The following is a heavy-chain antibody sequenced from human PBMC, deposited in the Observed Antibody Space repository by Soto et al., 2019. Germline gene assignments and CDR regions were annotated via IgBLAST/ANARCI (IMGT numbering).Heavy chain of an antibody. CDR2: INYSGGDT. V-gene: IGHV3-23*01. CDR3: AKSVATSWPAFDI. Sequence: GGSLRLSCAASGFRFSDYAMSWVRQAPGKGLEWVSGINYSGGDTDYADSVKGRFIISRDNSKNTLSLQMNSLRAEDTALYYCAKSVATSWPAFDIWGQGTVVTVSS. J-gene: IGHJ3*02. D-gene: IGHD2-2*01. CDR1: GFRFSDYA.